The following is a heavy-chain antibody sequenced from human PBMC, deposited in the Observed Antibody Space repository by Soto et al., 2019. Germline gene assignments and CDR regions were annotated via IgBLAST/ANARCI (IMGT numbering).Heavy chain of an antibody. D-gene: IGHD3-22*01. CDR2: INPNSGDT. J-gene: IGHJ3*02. V-gene: IGHV1-2*04. Sequence: ASVKVSCKASGYTFTSYGISWVRQAPGQGLEWMGWINPNSGDTNYAQKFQGWVTMTRDTSISTAYMELNRLRSDDTAVYYCARDFRYDSSGFDAFDIWGQGTMVTVSS. CDR1: GYTFTSYG. CDR3: ARDFRYDSSGFDAFDI.